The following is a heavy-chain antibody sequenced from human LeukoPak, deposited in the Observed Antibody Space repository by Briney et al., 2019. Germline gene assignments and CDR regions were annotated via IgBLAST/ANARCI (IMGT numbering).Heavy chain of an antibody. Sequence: ASVKVSCKASGYTFTGYYMHWVRQAPGQGLEWMGWINPNSGDTHYAQKFQGRVTMTRDTSISTAYMELSRLRSDDTAVYYCARDGPYSGSCSGGVDYWGQGTLVTVSS. D-gene: IGHD1-26*01. J-gene: IGHJ4*02. CDR2: INPNSGDT. V-gene: IGHV1-2*02. CDR1: GYTFTGYY. CDR3: ARDGPYSGSCSGGVDY.